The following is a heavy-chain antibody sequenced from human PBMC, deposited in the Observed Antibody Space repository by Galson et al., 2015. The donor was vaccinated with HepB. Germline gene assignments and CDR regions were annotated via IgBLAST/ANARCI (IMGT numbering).Heavy chain of an antibody. V-gene: IGHV1-2*02. J-gene: IGHJ4*02. CDR2: INPNSGGT. Sequence: VKVSCKASGYTFTGYYMHWVRQAPGQGLEWMGWINPNSGGTNYAQKFQGRVTMTRDTSISTAYMELSRLRSDDTAVYYCARRARSSSWYLDYWGQGTLVTVSS. CDR3: ARRARSSSWYLDY. D-gene: IGHD6-13*01. CDR1: GYTFTGYY.